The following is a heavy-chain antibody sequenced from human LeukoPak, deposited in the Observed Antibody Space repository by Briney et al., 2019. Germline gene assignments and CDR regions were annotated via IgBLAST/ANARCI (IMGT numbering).Heavy chain of an antibody. CDR2: IYYSGST. D-gene: IGHD6-19*01. CDR3: ATDSRPVAVAPREHWFDP. J-gene: IGHJ5*02. CDR1: GGSISSSSYY. Sequence: PSETLSLTCTVSGGSISSSSYYWGWIRQPPGKGLEGIGSIYYSGSTYYNPSLKSRVTISVDTSKNQFSLKLSSVTAADTAVYYCATDSRPVAVAPREHWFDPWGQGTPVTVSS. V-gene: IGHV4-39*07.